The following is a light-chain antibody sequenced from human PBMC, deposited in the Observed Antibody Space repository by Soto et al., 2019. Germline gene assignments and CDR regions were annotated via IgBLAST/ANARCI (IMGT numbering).Light chain of an antibody. V-gene: IGKV3-15*01. CDR2: GAS. CDR3: QQYNNGPPWT. J-gene: IGKJ1*01. CDR1: QSVSSN. Sequence: EIVMTQSPATLSVSPGERATLSCRASQSVSSNLAWYQQKPGQAPRLLIYGASTRATAIPARFSGSGSGTEFTLTISSLQSEDYAVYYCQQYNNGPPWTFGQGTKVEIK.